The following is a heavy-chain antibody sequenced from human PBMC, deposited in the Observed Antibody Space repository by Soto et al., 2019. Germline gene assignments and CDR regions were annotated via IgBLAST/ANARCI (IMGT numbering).Heavy chain of an antibody. CDR2: INPDGSTT. CDR1: GFTFTNYW. CDR3: ASLPQDVSPVPGNEGPDY. J-gene: IGHJ4*02. D-gene: IGHD6-19*01. V-gene: IGHV3-74*01. Sequence: EVQLVESGGDLVQPGGSLRLSCAASGFTFTNYWMHWVRQAPGRGLLWISRINPDGSTTFYADSVKGRFTISRDNAKNTLYLLMNSLRGEDTAVYYCASLPQDVSPVPGNEGPDYWVQGTLVTVSS.